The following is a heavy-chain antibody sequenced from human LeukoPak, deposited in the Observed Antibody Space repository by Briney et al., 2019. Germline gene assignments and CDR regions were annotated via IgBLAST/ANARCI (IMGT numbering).Heavy chain of an antibody. Sequence: SETLSLTCTVSGGSISSSSYYWGWIRQPPGKGLEWIGSIYYSGTTYYNPSLKSRVTISVDTSKNQFCLKLSSVTAADTAVYYCARLGLGSSRDYWGQGTLVTVSS. D-gene: IGHD6-6*01. CDR2: IYYSGTT. J-gene: IGHJ4*02. CDR3: ARLGLGSSRDY. V-gene: IGHV4-39*01. CDR1: GGSISSSSYY.